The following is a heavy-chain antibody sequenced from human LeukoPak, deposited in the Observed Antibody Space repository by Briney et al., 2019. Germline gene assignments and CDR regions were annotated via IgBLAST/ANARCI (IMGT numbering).Heavy chain of an antibody. J-gene: IGHJ6*03. CDR1: GFTFSSYG. V-gene: IGHV3-30*02. CDR2: IRYDGSNK. D-gene: IGHD3-3*01. Sequence: GGSLRLSCAASGFTFSSYGMHWVRQAPGKGLEWVAFIRYDGSNKYYADSVKGRFTISRDNSKNTLYLQMNSLRAEDTAVYYCAKDYDFWSGPPMDVWGKGTTVTVSS. CDR3: AKDYDFWSGPPMDV.